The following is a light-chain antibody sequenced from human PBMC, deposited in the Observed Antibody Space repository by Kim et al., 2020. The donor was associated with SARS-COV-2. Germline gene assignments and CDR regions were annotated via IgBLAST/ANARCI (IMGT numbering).Light chain of an antibody. CDR2: GAS. J-gene: IGKJ1*01. CDR3: QQYGSSPPWT. Sequence: PGERDTLSCRASQSVSSSYLDWYQQKPGQAPRLRIYGASSRATGIPDRFSGSGSGTDFTLTISRLEPEDFAVYYCQQYGSSPPWTFGQGTKVDIK. CDR1: QSVSSSY. V-gene: IGKV3-20*01.